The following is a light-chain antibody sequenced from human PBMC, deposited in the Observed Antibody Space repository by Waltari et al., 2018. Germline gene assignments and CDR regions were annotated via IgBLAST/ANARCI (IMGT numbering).Light chain of an antibody. CDR2: LEGNGNY. CDR1: SGHITYI. V-gene: IGLV4-60*03. J-gene: IGLJ2*01. CDR3: ETWHSNSWI. Sequence: QPVLTQSSSASASLGSSVTLTCTLSSGHITYILGGHPQQPGKAPRYLMKLEGNGNYNIGSGVPDRFSGSSSGADRFLTISNVQSEDEADYYCETWHSNSWIFGGGSKLTVL.